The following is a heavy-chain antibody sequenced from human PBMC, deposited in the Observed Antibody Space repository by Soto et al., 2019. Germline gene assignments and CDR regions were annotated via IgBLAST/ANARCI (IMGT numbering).Heavy chain of an antibody. D-gene: IGHD3-3*01. Sequence: PSETLSLTCTVSGGSISGYYWSWIRQPPGKGLEWIGYMYNTGSTVYNPSFKSRVTISVDTSKNQFSLKLNSVTAADTAVYYCAREWWSGSLIGGSLGGGGTLVTVSS. J-gene: IGHJ4*02. CDR3: AREWWSGSLIGGSL. CDR2: MYNTGST. V-gene: IGHV4-59*01. CDR1: GGSISGYY.